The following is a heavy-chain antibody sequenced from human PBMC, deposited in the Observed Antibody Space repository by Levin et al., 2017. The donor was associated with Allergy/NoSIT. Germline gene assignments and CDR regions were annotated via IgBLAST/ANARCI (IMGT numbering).Heavy chain of an antibody. CDR1: GFTFSGYT. D-gene: IGHD2-15*01. V-gene: IGHV3-21*01. CDR3: ASDGSYSTLDI. J-gene: IGHJ3*02. Sequence: GESLKISCAASGFTFSGYTLNWVRQAPGKGLEWVSSISSSSTYIYYADSLKGRFTISRDDAKNSLSLQMNSLRVEDTAVYYCASDGSYSTLDIWGQGTLLTVSS. CDR2: ISSSSTYI.